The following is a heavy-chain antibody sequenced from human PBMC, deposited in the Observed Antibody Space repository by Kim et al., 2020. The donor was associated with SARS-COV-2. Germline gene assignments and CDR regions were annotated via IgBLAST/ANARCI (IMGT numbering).Heavy chain of an antibody. D-gene: IGHD2-2*01. V-gene: IGHV3-21*01. CDR2: ISSSSSYI. Sequence: GGSLRLSCAASGFTFSSYSMNWVRQAPGKGLEWVSSISSSSSYIYYADSVKGRFTISRDNAKNSLYLQMNSLRAEDTAVYYCARAPLGVVVPAAQRSGFDYWGQGTLVTVSS. CDR1: GFTFSSYS. CDR3: ARAPLGVVVPAAQRSGFDY. J-gene: IGHJ4*02.